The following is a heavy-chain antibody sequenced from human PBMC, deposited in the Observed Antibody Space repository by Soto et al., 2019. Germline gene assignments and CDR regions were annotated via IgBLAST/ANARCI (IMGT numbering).Heavy chain of an antibody. Sequence: SETLCPTSHGADCSLPVSPPRSIRPPPAKQLDWIGYIYYSGSTNYNPSLKSRVTISVDTSKNQFSLKLSSVTAADTAVYYCARDSRIAAAGRRHYYYDNMDVWGQRTT. CDR1: DCSLPVSP. D-gene: IGHD6-13*01. V-gene: IGHV4-59*01. J-gene: IGHJ6*03. CDR2: IYYSGST. CDR3: ARDSRIAAAGRRHYYYDNMDV.